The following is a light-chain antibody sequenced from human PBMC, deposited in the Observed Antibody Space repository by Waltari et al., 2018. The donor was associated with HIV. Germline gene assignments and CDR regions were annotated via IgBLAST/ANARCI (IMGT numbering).Light chain of an antibody. CDR2: NNN. CDR1: GSNIGSNF. Sequence: QSVLTQPPSASGTPGQRITISCSGNGSNIGSNFVSWYQQFPETAPKLPIYNNNQRPSGVPDRFSGSKSGASASLAVSGLRSDDESDYYCASWDDSLNGVLFGGGTRLTV. CDR3: ASWDDSLNGVL. V-gene: IGLV1-44*01. J-gene: IGLJ2*01.